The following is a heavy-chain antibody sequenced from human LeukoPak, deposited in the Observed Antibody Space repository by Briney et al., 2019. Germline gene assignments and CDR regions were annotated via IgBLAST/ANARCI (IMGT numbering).Heavy chain of an antibody. CDR1: GYTFTSYG. D-gene: IGHD3-22*01. Sequence: ASVKVSCKASGYTFTSYGISWVRQAPGQGLEWMGWISAYNGNTNYAQKLQGRVTMTTDTSTSTAYMELRSLRSDDTAVYYCARDCNYYDSSGYYQAAFDIWGQGTMVTVSS. CDR3: ARDCNYYDSSGYYQAAFDI. V-gene: IGHV1-18*01. CDR2: ISAYNGNT. J-gene: IGHJ3*02.